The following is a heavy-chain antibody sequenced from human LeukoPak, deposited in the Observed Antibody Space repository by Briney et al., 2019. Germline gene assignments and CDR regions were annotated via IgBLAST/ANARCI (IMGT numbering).Heavy chain of an antibody. V-gene: IGHV3-23*01. D-gene: IGHD5-18*01. Sequence: PGGSLRLSCAASGFTFSSYAMSWVRQAPGKGLEGVSAISGSGGSTYYADSVQGRFTISRDNSKNTLYLQMNSLRAEDTAVYYCAKWTSPWVQLWSNDAFDIWGQGTMVTVSS. CDR1: GFTFSSYA. CDR2: ISGSGGST. CDR3: AKWTSPWVQLWSNDAFDI. J-gene: IGHJ3*02.